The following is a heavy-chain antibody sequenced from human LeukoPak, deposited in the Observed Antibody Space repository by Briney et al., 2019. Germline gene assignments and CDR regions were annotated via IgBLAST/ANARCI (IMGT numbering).Heavy chain of an antibody. V-gene: IGHV4-39*07. D-gene: IGHD2-15*01. J-gene: IGHJ5*02. Sequence: SETLSLTCTVSRGSIVSSDYYWGWIRQSPGRGLEWIGSIYYSGSTNYNPSLKSRVTISVDTSKNQFSLKLSSVTAADTAVYYCARAGGSCYSFHCWFDPWGQGTLVTVSS. CDR3: ARAGGSCYSFHCWFDP. CDR1: RGSIVSSDYY. CDR2: IYYSGST.